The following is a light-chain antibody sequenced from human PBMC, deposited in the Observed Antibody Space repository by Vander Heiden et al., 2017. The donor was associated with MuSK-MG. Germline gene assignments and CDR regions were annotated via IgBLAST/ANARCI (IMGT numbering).Light chain of an antibody. CDR2: EVS. CDR1: SSDVGGYNY. CDR3: SSYASTGTQVI. J-gene: IGLJ2*01. V-gene: IGLV2-14*01. Sequence: QSALTQPASVSGSPGQSITISCTGTSSDVGGYNYVSWYQQHPGKAPKLMIYEVSNRPSGVSNRFSGSKSANTASLTISGLQAEDEADYYCSSYASTGTQVIFGGGTKLTVL.